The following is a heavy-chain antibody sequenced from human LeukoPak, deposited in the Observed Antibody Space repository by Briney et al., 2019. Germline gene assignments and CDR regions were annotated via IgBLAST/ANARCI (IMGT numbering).Heavy chain of an antibody. CDR2: IYYSGST. D-gene: IGHD4-17*01. Sequence: SETLSLTCTVSGGSISSYYWSWIRQPPGKGLEWIGYIYYSGSTNYNPSLKSRVTISVDTSKNQLSLKLSSVTAADTAVYYCARGRRYGDFDYWGQGTLVTVSS. V-gene: IGHV4-59*01. CDR1: GGSISSYY. CDR3: ARGRRYGDFDY. J-gene: IGHJ4*02.